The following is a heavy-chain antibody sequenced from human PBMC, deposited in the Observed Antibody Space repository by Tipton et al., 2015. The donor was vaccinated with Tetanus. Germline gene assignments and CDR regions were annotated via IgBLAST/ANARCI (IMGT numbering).Heavy chain of an antibody. Sequence: TLSLTCAVYGGSFSGYYWSWIRQPPGKGLEWIGEINHSGSTNYNPSLKSRVTISVDTSKNQFSLKLSSVTAADTAVYYCAREAIFGVVTPFDYWGQGTLVTVSS. V-gene: IGHV4-34*01. CDR1: GGSFSGYY. D-gene: IGHD3-3*01. CDR3: AREAIFGVVTPFDY. J-gene: IGHJ4*02. CDR2: INHSGST.